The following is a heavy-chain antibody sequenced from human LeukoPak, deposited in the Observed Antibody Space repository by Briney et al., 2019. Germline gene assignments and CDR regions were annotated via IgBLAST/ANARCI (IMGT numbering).Heavy chain of an antibody. J-gene: IGHJ3*02. CDR2: FDPEDGET. CDR3: ATELAPLPGDVFDI. CDR1: GYTLTELS. V-gene: IGHV1-24*01. D-gene: IGHD1-14*01. Sequence: ASVKVSCTVSGYTLTELSMHWVRQAPGKGLEWMGGFDPEDGETIYAQKFQGRVTMTEDTSTDTAYMELSSLRSEDTAVYFCATELAPLPGDVFDIWGQGTMVTVSS.